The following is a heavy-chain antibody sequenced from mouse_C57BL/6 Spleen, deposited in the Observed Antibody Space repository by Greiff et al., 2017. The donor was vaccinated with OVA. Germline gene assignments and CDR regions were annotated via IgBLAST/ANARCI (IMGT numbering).Heavy chain of an antibody. V-gene: IGHV5-17*01. D-gene: IGHD1-1*01. J-gene: IGHJ2*01. CDR3: ARRYDYYGSSYAFDY. CDR1: GFTFSDYG. Sequence: EVMLVESGGGLVKPGGSLKLSCAASGFTFSDYGMHWVRQAPEKGLEWVAYISSGSSTIYYADTVKGRFTISRDNAKNTLFLQMTSLRSEDTAMYYCARRYDYYGSSYAFDYWGQGTTLTVSS. CDR2: ISSGSSTI.